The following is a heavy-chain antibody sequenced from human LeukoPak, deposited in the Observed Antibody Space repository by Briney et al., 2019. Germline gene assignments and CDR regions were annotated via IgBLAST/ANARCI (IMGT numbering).Heavy chain of an antibody. CDR2: IRQDGSEK. Sequence: GGSLRLSCAASGFTFSNYWMSWVRQVPGEGLEWVANIRQDGSEKYYVDSVKGRFTISRDNAKNSLYLQMNSLRPEDTAVYYCARDSVGDSRDFWGQGTLVTVSS. CDR3: ARDSVGDSRDF. CDR1: GFTFSNYW. J-gene: IGHJ4*02. D-gene: IGHD4-17*01. V-gene: IGHV3-7*01.